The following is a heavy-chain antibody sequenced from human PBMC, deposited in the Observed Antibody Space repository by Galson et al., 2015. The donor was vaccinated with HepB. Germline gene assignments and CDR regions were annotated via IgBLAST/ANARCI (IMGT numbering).Heavy chain of an antibody. D-gene: IGHD3-9*01. V-gene: IGHV3-15*01. CDR3: TTDVDILTGYYTRRRNY. CDR1: GFTFSNAW. CDR2: IKSKTDGGTT. Sequence: SLRLSCAASGFTFSNAWMSWVRQAPGKGLEWVGRIKSKTDGGTTDYAAPVKGRFTISRDDSKNTLYLQMNSLKTEDTAVYYCTTDVDILTGYYTRRRNYWGQGTLVTVSS. J-gene: IGHJ4*02.